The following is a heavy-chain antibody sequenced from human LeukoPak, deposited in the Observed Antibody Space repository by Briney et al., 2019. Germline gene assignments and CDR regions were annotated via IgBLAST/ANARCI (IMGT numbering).Heavy chain of an antibody. CDR2: INSDGSST. CDR3: ARDAHPYYYDSSGYPDY. J-gene: IGHJ4*02. D-gene: IGHD3-22*01. Sequence: GGSLRLPCAASGFTFNIYWMHWVRQAPGKGLVWVSRINSDGSSTSHADSVKGRFTISRDNSKNTLYLQMNSLRAEDTAVYYCARDAHPYYYDSSGYPDYWGQGTLVTVSS. CDR1: GFTFNIYW. V-gene: IGHV3-74*01.